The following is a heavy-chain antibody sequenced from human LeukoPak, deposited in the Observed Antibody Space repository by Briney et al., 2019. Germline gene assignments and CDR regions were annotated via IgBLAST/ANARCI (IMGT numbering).Heavy chain of an antibody. CDR1: GFTFSSRW. CDR3: ARGWLRSDYCFDS. V-gene: IGHV3-74*01. D-gene: IGHD5-12*01. Sequence: GGSLRLSCAASGFTFSSRWMHWVRQAPGKGLVWVSRINSDVSSAGYADSVKGRFAISRDDAKNTLYLQMNSLRAEDTAVYYCARGWLRSDYCFDSWGRGTLVTVSS. CDR2: INSDVSSA. J-gene: IGHJ4*02.